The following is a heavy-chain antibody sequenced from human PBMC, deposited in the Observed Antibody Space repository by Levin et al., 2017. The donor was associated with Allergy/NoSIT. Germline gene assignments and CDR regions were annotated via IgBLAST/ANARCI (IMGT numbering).Heavy chain of an antibody. CDR2: INAGNGNT. D-gene: IGHD2-15*01. CDR1: GYTFTSYA. Sequence: GESLKISCKASGYTFTSYAMHWVRQAPGQRLEWMGWINAGNGNTKYSQKFQGRVTITRDTSASTAYMELSSLRSEDTAVYYCARDDWPDCSGGSCYSYYFDYWGQGTLVTVSS. CDR3: ARDDWPDCSGGSCYSYYFDY. J-gene: IGHJ4*02. V-gene: IGHV1-3*01.